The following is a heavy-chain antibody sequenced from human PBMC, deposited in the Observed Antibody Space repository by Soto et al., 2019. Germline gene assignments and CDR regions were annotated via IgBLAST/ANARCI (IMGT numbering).Heavy chain of an antibody. CDR3: ARNWLGRDDYYGMYV. CDR1: CGSISSYN. V-gene: IGHV4-59*01. J-gene: IGHJ6*02. Sequence: PSETLALTCSVSCGSISSYNWRWIRQHPWKGLDWIVYGYNSGITNYNPSLKSRVTISVDPSKNQFSLKRSSVAAADTAVYYCARNWLGRDDYYGMYVWGQGTTVTVTS. CDR2: GYNSGIT. D-gene: IGHD3-9*01.